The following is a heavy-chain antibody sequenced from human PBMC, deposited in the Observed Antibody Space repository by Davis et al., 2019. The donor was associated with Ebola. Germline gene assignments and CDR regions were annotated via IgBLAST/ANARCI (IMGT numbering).Heavy chain of an antibody. J-gene: IGHJ5*02. V-gene: IGHV4-39*07. CDR2: INYSGST. Sequence: PSETLSLTCTVSGGSISTSSYYWGWIRQPPGQGLEGIGSINYSGSTYYNPSLKSRVTISVDTSKNQFSLNLSSVTTADTAVYYCARAPIAGAGTRWGTRWFDPWGQGTLVSVSS. CDR1: GGSISTSSYY. CDR3: ARAPIAGAGTRWGTRWFDP. D-gene: IGHD6-13*01.